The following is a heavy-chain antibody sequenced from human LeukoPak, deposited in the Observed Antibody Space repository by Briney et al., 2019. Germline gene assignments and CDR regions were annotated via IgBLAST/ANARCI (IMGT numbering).Heavy chain of an antibody. Sequence: ASVTVSCKASGYTFIDYYIHWVRQAPGQGLERMGWINPNSGGTNFAQKFQGRVTMTRDTSISTTFMDLSSLTSDDTAIYYCARGHDNTGYNYFDYWGQGTLVTVSS. CDR1: GYTFIDYY. CDR3: ARGHDNTGYNYFDY. D-gene: IGHD3-9*01. V-gene: IGHV1-2*02. J-gene: IGHJ4*02. CDR2: INPNSGGT.